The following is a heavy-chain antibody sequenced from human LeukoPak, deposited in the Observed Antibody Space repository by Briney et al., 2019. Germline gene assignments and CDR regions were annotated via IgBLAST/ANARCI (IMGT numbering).Heavy chain of an antibody. Sequence: SETLSLTCTVSGGSISSYYWSWIRQPPGKGLEWIGYIHYSGSTYYNPSLKSRVTISVDTSKNQFSLKLSSVTAADTAVYYCARGSYSSSSDYWGQGTLVTVSS. J-gene: IGHJ4*02. CDR1: GGSISSYY. V-gene: IGHV4-59*08. D-gene: IGHD6-6*01. CDR2: IHYSGST. CDR3: ARGSYSSSSDY.